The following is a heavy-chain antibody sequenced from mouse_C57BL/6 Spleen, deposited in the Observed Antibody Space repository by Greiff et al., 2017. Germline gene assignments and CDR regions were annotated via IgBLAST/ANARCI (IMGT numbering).Heavy chain of an antibody. V-gene: IGHV5-6*01. CDR2: ISSGGSYT. J-gene: IGHJ4*01. D-gene: IGHD2-4*01. CDR1: GFTFSSYG. Sequence: EVQLVESGGDLVKPGGSLKLSCAASGFTFSSYGMSWVRQTPDKRLEWVATISSGGSYTYYPDSVKGRFTISRDNAKNTLYLQMSSLKSEDTAMYYCARLGDYDGPDAMDYWGQGTSVTVSS. CDR3: ARLGDYDGPDAMDY.